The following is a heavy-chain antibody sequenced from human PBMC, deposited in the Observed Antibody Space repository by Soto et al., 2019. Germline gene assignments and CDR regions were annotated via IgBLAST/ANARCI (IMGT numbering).Heavy chain of an antibody. CDR1: GGSISSGGYY. V-gene: IGHV4-31*03. J-gene: IGHJ5*02. CDR2: IYYSGST. Sequence: PSEPLSLTCTVSGGSISSGGYYWSWIRQPPGQGLEWIGYIYYSGSTYYTPSLKSRVTVSVDTSKNQFSLKLSSVTAADTAVYYCARERKFLWFDPWGQGTLVTVSS. CDR3: ARERKFLWFDP.